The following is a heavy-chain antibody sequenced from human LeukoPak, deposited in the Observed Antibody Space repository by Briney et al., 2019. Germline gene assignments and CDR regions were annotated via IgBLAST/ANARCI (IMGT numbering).Heavy chain of an antibody. D-gene: IGHD3-10*01. CDR1: GHTFTGYY. CDR2: INPNSGGT. CDR3: ARGGEDSIGDWGNWFDP. Sequence: GASVKVSCKASGHTFTGYYMHWVRQAPGQGLEWMGWINPNSGGTNYAQKFQGRVTMTRDTSITTAYMELSRLTSDDTAVYYCARGGEDSIGDWGNWFDPWGQGTLVTVSS. V-gene: IGHV1-2*02. J-gene: IGHJ5*02.